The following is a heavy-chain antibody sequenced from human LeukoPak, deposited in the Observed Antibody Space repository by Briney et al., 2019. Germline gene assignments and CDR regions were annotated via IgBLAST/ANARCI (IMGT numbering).Heavy chain of an antibody. CDR3: ARRTDILTGYYTGVGAFDI. D-gene: IGHD3-9*01. CDR2: IYPGDSDT. V-gene: IGHV5-51*01. Sequence: GESLKISCKGSGYSFTSYWIGWVRQMPGKGLEWMGTIYPGDSDTRYSPSFQGQVTISADKSISTAYLQWSSLKASDTAMYYCARRTDILTGYYTGVGAFDIWGQGTMVTVSS. J-gene: IGHJ3*02. CDR1: GYSFTSYW.